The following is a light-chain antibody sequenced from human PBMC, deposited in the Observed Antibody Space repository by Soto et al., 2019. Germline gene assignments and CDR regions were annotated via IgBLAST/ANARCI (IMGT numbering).Light chain of an antibody. CDR3: QQYGSSPQYT. CDR1: QSVSSN. Sequence: EIVLTQSPGTLSLSPGERATLSCRASQSVSSNLAWYQQKPGQAPRFLIYGASSRATGITDRFSGSGSGTDFTLTISRLEPEDFAVYYCQQYGSSPQYTFGQGTKLEIK. J-gene: IGKJ2*01. CDR2: GAS. V-gene: IGKV3-20*01.